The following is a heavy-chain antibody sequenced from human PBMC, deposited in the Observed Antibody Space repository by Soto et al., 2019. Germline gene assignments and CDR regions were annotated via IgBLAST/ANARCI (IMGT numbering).Heavy chain of an antibody. J-gene: IGHJ4*02. V-gene: IGHV4-31*03. CDR3: ARVGSGYDETFDY. D-gene: IGHD5-12*01. CDR1: GGSISSGGYY. CDR2: IYYSGST. Sequence: QVQLQESGPGLVKPSQTLSLTCTVSGGSISSGGYYWSWIRQHPGKGLEWIGYIYYSGSTHYNPSINSRVTISVDTSKNQFSLKLSSVTAADTAVYYCARVGSGYDETFDYWGQGTLVTVSS.